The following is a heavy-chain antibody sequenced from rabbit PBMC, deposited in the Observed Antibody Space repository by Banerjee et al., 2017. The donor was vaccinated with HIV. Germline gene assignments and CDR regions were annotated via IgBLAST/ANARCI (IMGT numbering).Heavy chain of an antibody. V-gene: IGHV1S40*01. J-gene: IGHJ4*01. CDR3: ARDHNGAGAGLEYYFNL. Sequence: QSLEESGGDLVKPGASLTLTCTVSGFTLSSSYWICWVRQAPGKGLEWIACIDAGSDVITYASWAKGRFTISKTSSTTVTLQMTSLTAADTATYFCARDHNGAGAGLEYYFNLWGQGTLVTVS. D-gene: IGHD3-1*01. CDR2: IDAGSDVIT. CDR1: GFTLSSSYW.